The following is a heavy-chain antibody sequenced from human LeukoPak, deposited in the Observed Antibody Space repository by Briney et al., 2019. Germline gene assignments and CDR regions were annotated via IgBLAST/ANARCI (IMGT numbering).Heavy chain of an antibody. CDR3: ARLPVRVGDNWNPRAFDY. J-gene: IGHJ4*02. V-gene: IGHV4-30-4*08. Sequence: SETLSLTCTVSGGTLSSGDYYWSWIRQPPGKGLEWIGYIYYSGSTYYNPSLKSRVPISVDTPKNQFSLKLSSVTAADTAVYYCARLPVRVGDNWNPRAFDYWGQGTLVTDSS. D-gene: IGHD1-20*01. CDR1: GGTLSSGDYY. CDR2: IYYSGST.